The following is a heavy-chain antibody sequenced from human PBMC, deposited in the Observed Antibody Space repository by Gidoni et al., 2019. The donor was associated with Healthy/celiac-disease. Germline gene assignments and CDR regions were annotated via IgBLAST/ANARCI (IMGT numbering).Heavy chain of an antibody. CDR3: ARDREMATSYYYYYGMDV. V-gene: IGHV1-69*01. J-gene: IGHJ6*02. D-gene: IGHD5-12*01. CDR2: IIPIFGTA. CDR1: GGTFSRYA. Sequence: QVQLVQSGAEVKKPGSSVKVSCKASGGTFSRYAISWVRQAPGQGLEWMGGIIPIFGTANYAQKFQGRVTMTADESTSTAYMELSSLRSEDTAVYYCARDREMATSYYYYYGMDVWGQGTTVTVSS.